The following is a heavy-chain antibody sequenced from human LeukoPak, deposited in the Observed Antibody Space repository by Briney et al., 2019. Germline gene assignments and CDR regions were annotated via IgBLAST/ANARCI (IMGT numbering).Heavy chain of an antibody. V-gene: IGHV1-8*02. CDR1: GYTFTSYD. Sequence: ASVKVSCKASGYTFTSYDINWVRQATGQGLEWMGWMNPNSGNTGYAQKFQGRVTMTRNTSISTAYMELSSLRSEDTAVYYCARSGAQYYYDSSGYYPANWFDPWGQGTLVTVSS. J-gene: IGHJ5*02. D-gene: IGHD3-22*01. CDR2: MNPNSGNT. CDR3: ARSGAQYYYDSSGYYPANWFDP.